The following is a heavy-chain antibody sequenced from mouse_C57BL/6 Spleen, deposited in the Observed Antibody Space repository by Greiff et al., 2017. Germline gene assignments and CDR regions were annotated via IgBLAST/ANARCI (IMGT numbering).Heavy chain of an antibody. Sequence: EVKLVESGGGLVKPGGSLKLSCAASGFTFSDYGMHWVRQAPEKGLEWVAYISSGSSTIYYADTVKGRFTISRDNAKNTLFLQMTRLRSEDPAMYYCASITTVVDYYAMDYWGQGTSVTVSS. CDR3: ASITTVVDYYAMDY. V-gene: IGHV5-17*01. J-gene: IGHJ4*01. CDR2: ISSGSSTI. D-gene: IGHD1-1*01. CDR1: GFTFSDYG.